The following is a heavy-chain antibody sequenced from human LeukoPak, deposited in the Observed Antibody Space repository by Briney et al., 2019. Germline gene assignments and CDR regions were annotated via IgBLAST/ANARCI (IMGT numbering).Heavy chain of an antibody. CDR3: ARDRALIDSGYDGNWFDP. Sequence: SVEVSCKASGYTFNTYGISWVRQAPGQGLEWMGGIIPIFGTANYAQKFQGRVTITTDESTSTAYMELSSLRSEDTAVYYCARDRALIDSGYDGNWFDPWGQGTLVTVSS. CDR2: IIPIFGTA. V-gene: IGHV1-69*05. CDR1: GYTFNTYG. D-gene: IGHD5-12*01. J-gene: IGHJ5*02.